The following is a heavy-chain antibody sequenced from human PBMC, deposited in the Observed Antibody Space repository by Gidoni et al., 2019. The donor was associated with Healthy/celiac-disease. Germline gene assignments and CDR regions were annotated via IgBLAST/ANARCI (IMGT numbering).Heavy chain of an antibody. D-gene: IGHD2-2*01. Sequence: EVQLVESGGGLVKPGGSLRLSCAASGFPFSSYSMNWVRQAPGKGLEWGSSISSSSSYIYYADSVKGRFTISRDNAKNSLYLQMNSLRAEDTAVYYCARDRKVPAASLAEYDYWGQGTLVTVSS. CDR3: ARDRKVPAASLAEYDY. J-gene: IGHJ4*02. V-gene: IGHV3-21*01. CDR2: ISSSSSYI. CDR1: GFPFSSYS.